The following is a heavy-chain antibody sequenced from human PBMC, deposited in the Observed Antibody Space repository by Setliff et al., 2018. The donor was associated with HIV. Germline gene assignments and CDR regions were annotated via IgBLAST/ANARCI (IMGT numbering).Heavy chain of an antibody. CDR2: ISGSGTTT. V-gene: IGHV3-23*01. CDR3: AKMVGGSRSSGSCYFDY. CDR1: AFTFNKYA. D-gene: IGHD2-15*01. J-gene: IGHJ4*02. Sequence: GGSLRLSCTASAFTFNKYAMAWVRQAPGKGLEWVSVISGSGTTTYYADSVKGRFTISRDNSKNTVYLQMNSLRAEDTAIYYCAKMVGGSRSSGSCYFDYWGQGTLVTVSS.